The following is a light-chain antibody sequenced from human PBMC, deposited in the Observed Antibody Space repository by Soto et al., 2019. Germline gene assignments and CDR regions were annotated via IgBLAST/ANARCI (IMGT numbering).Light chain of an antibody. CDR1: QALSNY. CDR2: SAS. CDR3: QQLSRYPLT. V-gene: IGKV1-9*01. Sequence: IQLAQSPSVLCASVGDTVSITCRASQALSNYLAWYQQKPGKAPDLLIYSASTLQSGVPSRFSGSGSETEFILTIRALQPEDFATYYCQQLSRYPLTFGGGTKVDIK. J-gene: IGKJ4*01.